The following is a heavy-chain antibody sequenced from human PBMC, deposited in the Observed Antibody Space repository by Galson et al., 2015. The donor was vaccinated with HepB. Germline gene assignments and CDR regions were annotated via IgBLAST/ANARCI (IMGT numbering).Heavy chain of an antibody. CDR2: INPNSGGT. J-gene: IGHJ5*02. CDR1: GYTFTGYY. CDR3: WTGSGSYPYNWFDP. D-gene: IGHD3-10*01. V-gene: IGHV1-2*06. Sequence: SVKVSCKASGYTFTGYYMHWVRQAPGQGLEWMGRINPNSGGTNYAQKFQGRVTMTRDTSISTAYMELSRLRSDDTAVYYCWTGSGSYPYNWFDPWGQGTLVTVSS.